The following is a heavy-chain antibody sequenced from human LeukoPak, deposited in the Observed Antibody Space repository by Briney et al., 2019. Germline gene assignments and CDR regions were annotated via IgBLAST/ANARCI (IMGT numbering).Heavy chain of an antibody. V-gene: IGHV1-69*05. D-gene: IGHD5-24*01. J-gene: IGHJ4*02. CDR3: ARDQGDGYNSFDY. CDR1: GRTFSSYA. CDR2: IIPIFGTA. Sequence: SVKVSCKASGRTFSSYAISWVRQAPGQGLEWMGGIIPIFGTANYAQKFQGRVTITTDESTSTAYMELSSLRSEDTAVYYCARDQGDGYNSFDYWGQGTLVTVSS.